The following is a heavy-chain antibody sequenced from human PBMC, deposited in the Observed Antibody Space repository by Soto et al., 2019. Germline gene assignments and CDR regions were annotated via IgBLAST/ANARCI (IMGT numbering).Heavy chain of an antibody. D-gene: IGHD3-10*01. CDR2: IRLYNGNT. CDR1: DFSFTSHG. J-gene: IGHJ4*02. V-gene: IGHV1-18*04. Sequence: GASVKVSCKSYDFSFTSHGISWVRQAPGQGLEWMGWIRLYNGNTTYAQQFQGKDTMTTDTSTSTAYMELRSLRSDDAVIYFCAIDHLELFRLDCWGRGPMVTVAS. CDR3: AIDHLELFRLDC.